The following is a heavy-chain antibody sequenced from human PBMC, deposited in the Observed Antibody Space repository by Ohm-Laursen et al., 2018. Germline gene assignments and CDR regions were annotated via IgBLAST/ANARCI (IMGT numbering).Heavy chain of an antibody. CDR3: ASSGSTSRAWYAFDS. V-gene: IGHV4-59*07. CDR2: VYYSGST. D-gene: IGHD6-13*01. Sequence: SHTLSLTCTVSGASINSHHWSFIRQPPGKGLEWIAFVYYSGSTYYNPSLKSRVSMSVDTSNNQFSLQLRYVTAADTAVYYCASSGSTSRAWYAFDSWGQGTLVTVSS. CDR1: GASINSHH. J-gene: IGHJ4*02.